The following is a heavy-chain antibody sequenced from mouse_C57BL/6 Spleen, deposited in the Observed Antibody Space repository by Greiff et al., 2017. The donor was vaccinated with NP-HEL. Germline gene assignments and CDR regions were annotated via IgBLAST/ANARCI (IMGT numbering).Heavy chain of an antibody. D-gene: IGHD1-1*01. Sequence: VQLQQSGPELVKPGASVKISCKASGYTFTDYYMNWVKQSHGKSLEWIGDINPNNGGTSYNQKFKGKATLTVDKSSSTAYMELRSLTSEDSAVYYCARGSNALNYWGQGTTLTVSS. CDR2: INPNNGGT. J-gene: IGHJ2*01. CDR1: GYTFTDYY. V-gene: IGHV1-26*01. CDR3: ARGSNALNY.